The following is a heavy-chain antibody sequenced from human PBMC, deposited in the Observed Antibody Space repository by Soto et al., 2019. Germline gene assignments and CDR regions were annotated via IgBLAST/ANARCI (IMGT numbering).Heavy chain of an antibody. CDR2: IYHSGST. CDR1: GGSISSSNW. V-gene: IGHV4-4*02. D-gene: IGHD3-10*01. J-gene: IGHJ6*02. Sequence: TSETLSLTCAVSGGSISSSNWWSWVRQPPGKGLEWIGEIYHSGSTNYNPSLKSRVTISVDKSKNQFSLKLSSVTAADTAVYYCARARVSRTATLYYYYGMDVWGQGTTVTVSS. CDR3: ARARVSRTATLYYYYGMDV.